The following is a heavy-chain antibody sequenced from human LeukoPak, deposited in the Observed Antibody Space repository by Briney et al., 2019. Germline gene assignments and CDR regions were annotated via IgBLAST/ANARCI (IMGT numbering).Heavy chain of an antibody. Sequence: GGSLRLSCVVSGFTFSTYWMSWVRQAPGKGLEWVAYMNQDGSQKYYVDSVKGRFTISRDNVKSSLYLQVSSLRAEDTAVYYCARNIAAAGTSFDPWGQGTLVTVAS. V-gene: IGHV3-7*01. CDR3: ARNIAAAGTSFDP. D-gene: IGHD6-13*01. CDR2: MNQDGSQK. J-gene: IGHJ5*02. CDR1: GFTFSTYW.